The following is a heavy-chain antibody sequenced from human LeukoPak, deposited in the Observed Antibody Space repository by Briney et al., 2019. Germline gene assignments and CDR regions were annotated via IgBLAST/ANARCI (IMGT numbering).Heavy chain of an antibody. CDR2: INHSGST. J-gene: IGHJ4*02. V-gene: IGHV4-34*01. Sequence: SETLSLTCAVYGGSFSGYYWSWIRQPPGKGREWVGEINHSGSTNYNPSLKSRVTISVDTSKKEFSLKLSSVTAADTAVYYCARGPYYYDSSGFEYFWWGQGTLVTVSS. CDR3: ARGPYYYDSSGFEYFW. D-gene: IGHD3-22*01. CDR1: GGSFSGYY.